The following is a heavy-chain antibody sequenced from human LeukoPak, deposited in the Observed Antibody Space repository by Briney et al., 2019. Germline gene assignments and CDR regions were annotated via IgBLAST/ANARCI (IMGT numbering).Heavy chain of an antibody. J-gene: IGHJ6*02. CDR2: ISSSSSYI. CDR3: ARDRGAPGYYYGMDV. V-gene: IGHV3-21*01. D-gene: IGHD3-10*01. Sequence: GGSLRLSCAASGFTFSSYSMNWVRQAPGKGLEWVSSISSSSSYIYYADSVKGRFTISRDNAKNSLYLQMNSLRAEDTAVYYCARDRGAPGYYYGMDVWGQGTTVTVSS. CDR1: GFTFSSYS.